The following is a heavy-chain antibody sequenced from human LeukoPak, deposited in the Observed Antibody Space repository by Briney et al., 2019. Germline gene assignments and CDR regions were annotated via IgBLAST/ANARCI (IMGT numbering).Heavy chain of an antibody. Sequence: GGSLRLSCAASGXTFSSCAMSWVRQAPGKGLEWVSGISDSGVTTYHADSVKGRFTISRDNSKNTLYLQMNSLRAEDTALYYCAKSRGQYGDYLFYYYGMDVWGQGTTVTVSS. CDR3: AKSRGQYGDYLFYYYGMDV. D-gene: IGHD4-17*01. CDR2: ISDSGVTT. CDR1: GXTFSSCA. V-gene: IGHV3-23*01. J-gene: IGHJ6*02.